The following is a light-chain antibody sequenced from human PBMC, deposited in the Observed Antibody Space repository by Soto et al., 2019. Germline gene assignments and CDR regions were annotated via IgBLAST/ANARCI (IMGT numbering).Light chain of an antibody. CDR1: QSISTW. CDR2: KAS. V-gene: IGKV1-5*03. J-gene: IGKJ1*01. CDR3: HQYYSYSRT. Sequence: DIQMTQSPFTLSASVGDRVTITCRSSQSISTWLAWYQQKPGKAPNLLIYKASSLESGVPSRFSGSGSGTEFTLTISNLQPDDFATYYCHQYYSYSRTFGQGTKVEIK.